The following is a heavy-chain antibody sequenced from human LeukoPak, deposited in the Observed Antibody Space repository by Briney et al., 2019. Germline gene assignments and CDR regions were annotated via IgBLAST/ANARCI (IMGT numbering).Heavy chain of an antibody. CDR2: VYYTGST. D-gene: IGHD6-13*01. J-gene: IGHJ3*01. V-gene: IGHV4-59*01. Sequence: SETLSLTCTVSGGSISSYYWSWVRQPPGKGLEWIGFVYYTGSTNYSPSLKSRVTISVDTSKNQFSLKLRSVTAADTAVYYCARISSSNWYNERGAFDVWGQGTMVTVSS. CDR3: ARISSSNWYNERGAFDV. CDR1: GGSISSYY.